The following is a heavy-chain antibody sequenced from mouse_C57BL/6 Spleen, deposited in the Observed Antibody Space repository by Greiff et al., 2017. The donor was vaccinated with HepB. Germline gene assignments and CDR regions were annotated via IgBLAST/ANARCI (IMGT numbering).Heavy chain of an antibody. Sequence: VQLQQPGAELVRPGSSVKLSCKASGYTFTSYWMDWVKQRPGQGLEWIGNIYPSDSETHYNQKFKDKATLTVDKSSSTAYMQLSSLTSEDSAVYYCARGWDGDAMDYWGQGTSVTVSS. V-gene: IGHV1-61*01. CDR2: IYPSDSET. CDR3: ARGWDGDAMDY. CDR1: GYTFTSYW. D-gene: IGHD4-1*01. J-gene: IGHJ4*01.